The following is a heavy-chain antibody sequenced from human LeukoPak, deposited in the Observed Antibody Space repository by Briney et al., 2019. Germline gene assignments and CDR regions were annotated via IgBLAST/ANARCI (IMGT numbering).Heavy chain of an antibody. D-gene: IGHD6-13*01. CDR1: GFPFNTYW. CDR2: INFDGSST. V-gene: IGHV3-74*01. CDR3: AIPGIAAAGETYLDY. Sequence: GGSLRLSCAASGFPFNTYWMHWVRQAPGKGLVWVSRINFDGSSTTYADSVKGRFTISRDNSKNTLYLQVDSPRAEDTAVYYCAIPGIAAAGETYLDYWGQGTLVTVSS. J-gene: IGHJ4*02.